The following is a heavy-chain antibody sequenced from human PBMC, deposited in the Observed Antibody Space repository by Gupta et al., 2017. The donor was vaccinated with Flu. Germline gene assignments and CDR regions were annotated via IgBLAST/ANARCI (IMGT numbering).Heavy chain of an antibody. Sequence: QLQLQESGPGLVKPSETLSLTCRVPGGSLCSPNYYWGWIRQPPGKGLEYIGSISYSRTAYYNPSLESRLTISVDTSKNQFSLKLSSVTAAETAVYFCARQAEGELGLEEFDYWGQGTLVYVSS. J-gene: IGHJ4*02. D-gene: IGHD3-16*01. CDR2: ISYSRTA. V-gene: IGHV4-39*01. CDR3: ARQAEGELGLEEFDY. CDR1: GGSLCSPNYY.